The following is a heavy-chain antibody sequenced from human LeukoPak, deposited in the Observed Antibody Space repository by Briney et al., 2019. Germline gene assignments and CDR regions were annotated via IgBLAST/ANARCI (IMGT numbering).Heavy chain of an antibody. Sequence: GGSLRLSCAASGFTFSSYAMSWVRQAPGQGLEWVSAISGSGGSTYYADSVKGRFTISRDNSKNTLYLQMNSLRAEDTAVYYCAKLSLTDYYGSGSIPYWGQGTLVTVSS. CDR3: AKLSLTDYYGSGSIPY. CDR1: GFTFSSYA. V-gene: IGHV3-23*01. CDR2: ISGSGGST. D-gene: IGHD3-10*01. J-gene: IGHJ4*02.